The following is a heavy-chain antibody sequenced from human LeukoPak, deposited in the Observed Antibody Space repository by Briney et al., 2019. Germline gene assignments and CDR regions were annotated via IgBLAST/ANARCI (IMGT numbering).Heavy chain of an antibody. CDR3: ARVPDYGDYGINWFDP. J-gene: IGHJ5*02. D-gene: IGHD4-17*01. CDR1: GYTFTSYG. Sequence: ASVKVSCKASGYTFTSYGISWVRQTPGQGLEWMGWISAYNGNTNYAQKLQGRVTMTTDTSTSTAYMELRSLRSDDTAVYYCARVPDYGDYGINWFDPWGQGTLVTVSS. V-gene: IGHV1-18*01. CDR2: ISAYNGNT.